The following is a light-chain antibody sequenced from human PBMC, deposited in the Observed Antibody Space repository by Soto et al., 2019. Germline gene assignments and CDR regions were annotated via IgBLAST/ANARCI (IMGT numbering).Light chain of an antibody. CDR2: GSS. Sequence: DIQMTQSPPSLSASVGDRVTITCRASQTISDYLHWYQQKPGKAPTLLIYGSSSLQTGVPPRFSGSGSGTEVTLTISSLQPEDFGTYCCQQTYDSLVSFGGGTQVDLK. CDR3: QQTYDSLVS. CDR1: QTISDY. J-gene: IGKJ4*01. V-gene: IGKV1-39*01.